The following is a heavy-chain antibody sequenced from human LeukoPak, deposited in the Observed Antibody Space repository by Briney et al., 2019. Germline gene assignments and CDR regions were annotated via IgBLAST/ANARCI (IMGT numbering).Heavy chain of an antibody. CDR2: ISSSSSYI. D-gene: IGHD6-6*01. V-gene: IGHV3-21*01. J-gene: IGHJ4*02. CDR3: VRDARGLAARPFYFDY. CDR1: GFTFSSYS. Sequence: GGSLRLSCAASGFTFSSYSMNWVRQAPGKGLEWVSSISSSSSYIYYADSVKGRFTISRDNAKNSQYLQMNSLRAEDTAVYYCVRDARGLAARPFYFDYWGQGTLVTVSS.